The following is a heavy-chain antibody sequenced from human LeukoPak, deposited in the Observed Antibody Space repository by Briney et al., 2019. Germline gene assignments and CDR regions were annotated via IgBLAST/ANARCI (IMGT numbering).Heavy chain of an antibody. CDR3: TTELYCSSTTCPLTFDT. CDR1: SFTFSKTW. V-gene: IGHV3-15*01. J-gene: IGHJ4*02. Sequence: GGSLRLSCASSSFTFSKTWMSWVRQAPGKGLEWVGRVKSENEGGTTEYAAPVKGRFTISRDDPKKTVSRQMNSLKTEDTAMYFCTTELYCSSTTCPLTFDTWGQGTLVTVSS. CDR2: VKSENEGGTT. D-gene: IGHD2-2*01.